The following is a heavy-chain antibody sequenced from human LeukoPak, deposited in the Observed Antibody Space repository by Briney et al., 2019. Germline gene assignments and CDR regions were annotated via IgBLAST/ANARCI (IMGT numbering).Heavy chain of an antibody. V-gene: IGHV4-59*08. CDR1: GGSINNYY. CDR2: IYYSGST. CDR3: ARHGYYGPLDAFDI. J-gene: IGHJ3*02. Sequence: SETLSLTCTVSGGSINNYYWSWIRQPPGKGLEWIGYIYYSGSTNYNPSLKSRVTISVDTSKNQFSLKLSSVTAAGTAVYYCARHGYYGPLDAFDIWGQGTMVTVSS. D-gene: IGHD3-22*01.